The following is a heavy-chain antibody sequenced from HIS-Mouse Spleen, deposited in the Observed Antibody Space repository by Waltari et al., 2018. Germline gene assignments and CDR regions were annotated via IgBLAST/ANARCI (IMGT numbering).Heavy chain of an antibody. D-gene: IGHD6-19*01. CDR1: ACSFSSSSYY. V-gene: IGHV4-39*01. J-gene: IGHJ4*02. CDR2: IYYSGST. CDR3: ARRRGWFDY. Sequence: QLQLQESGPGLVKPSETPSLTCTVSACSFSSSSYYWGWIRQPPGKGLEWIGSIYYSGSTYYNPSLKSRVTISVDTSKNQFSLKLSSVTAADTAVYYCARRRGWFDYWGQGTLVTVSS.